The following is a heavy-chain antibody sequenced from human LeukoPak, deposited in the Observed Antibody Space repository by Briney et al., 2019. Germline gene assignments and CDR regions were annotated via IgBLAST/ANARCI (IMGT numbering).Heavy chain of an antibody. J-gene: IGHJ2*01. V-gene: IGHV3-9*01. Sequence: GGSLRLSCAASGFSFNDYAIHWVRHAPGKGLEWVSSISWNSDRIAYADSVKGRFTISRDNAKNSLYLQMNSLRAEDTALYYCAKVPYGDSHWYFDLWGRGTLVTVSS. CDR2: ISWNSDRI. CDR1: GFSFNDYA. D-gene: IGHD4-17*01. CDR3: AKVPYGDSHWYFDL.